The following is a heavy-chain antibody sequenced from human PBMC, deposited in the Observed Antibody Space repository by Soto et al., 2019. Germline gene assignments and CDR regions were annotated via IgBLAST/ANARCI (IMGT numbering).Heavy chain of an antibody. CDR2: ISGSGGST. D-gene: IGHD3-10*01. J-gene: IGHJ4*02. CDR3: AKVFRGVLINFDY. CDR1: GFTFSSYA. Sequence: GGSLRLSCAASGFTFSSYAMGWVRQAPGKGLEWVSLISGSGGSTYYADSVKGRFTISRDNSKNTLYLQMNSLRAEDTAVYYCAKVFRGVLINFDYWGQGTLVTVSS. V-gene: IGHV3-23*01.